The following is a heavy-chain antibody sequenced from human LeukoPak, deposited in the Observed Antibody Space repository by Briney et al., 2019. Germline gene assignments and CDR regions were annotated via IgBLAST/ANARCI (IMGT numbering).Heavy chain of an antibody. V-gene: IGHV3-33*06. Sequence: AGGSPRLSCATSGFTFSNYGMHWVRQAPGKGLEWVAVIWYDGSNKYYADSVKGRFTISRDNSKNTLYLQMNSLRAEDTAVYYCANNFDYWGQGTLVTVSS. CDR1: GFTFSNYG. CDR3: ANNFDY. J-gene: IGHJ4*02. CDR2: IWYDGSNK.